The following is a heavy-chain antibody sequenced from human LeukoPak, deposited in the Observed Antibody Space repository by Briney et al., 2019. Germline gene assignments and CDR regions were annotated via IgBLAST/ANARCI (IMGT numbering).Heavy chain of an antibody. CDR3: ARTYYYGSGRYFDY. J-gene: IGHJ4*02. CDR1: RGSLNNYY. CDR2: IYHSGST. V-gene: IGHV4-59*01. Sequence: PSETLSLTCTVSRGSLNNYYWSWLRRPPGKGLEWIGYIYHSGSTTYNPSLKSRVTISVDTSKNPFSLKLSSVTAADTAIYYCARTYYYGSGRYFDYWGQGTLVTVSS. D-gene: IGHD3-10*01.